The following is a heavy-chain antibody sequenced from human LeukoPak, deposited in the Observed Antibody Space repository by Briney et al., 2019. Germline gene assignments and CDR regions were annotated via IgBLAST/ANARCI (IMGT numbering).Heavy chain of an antibody. CDR1: RGSFSGYY. Sequence: SETLSLTCAVYRGSFSGYYWSWIRQPPGKGLEWIGEINHSGSTNYNPSLKSRVTISVDTSKNQFSLKLSSVTAADTAVYYCARAGGPSSWYRDYGMDVWGQGTTVTVSS. D-gene: IGHD6-13*01. J-gene: IGHJ6*02. CDR3: ARAGGPSSWYRDYGMDV. V-gene: IGHV4-34*01. CDR2: INHSGST.